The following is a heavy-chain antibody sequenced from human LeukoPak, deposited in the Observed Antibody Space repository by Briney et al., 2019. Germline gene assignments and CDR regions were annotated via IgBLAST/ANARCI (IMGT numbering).Heavy chain of an antibody. J-gene: IGHJ4*02. D-gene: IGHD6-6*01. CDR2: INTDGSNS. CDR1: GFTFNNYW. Sequence: PGGSLRLSCAASGFTFNNYWMHWVRQGPGKGLVWVSRINTDGSNSNYADSVKGRFTISRDNAKNTLCLQMNSLRAEDTAVYYCARSRYSYSSMDWGQGTLVTVSS. CDR3: ARSRYSYSSMD. V-gene: IGHV3-74*01.